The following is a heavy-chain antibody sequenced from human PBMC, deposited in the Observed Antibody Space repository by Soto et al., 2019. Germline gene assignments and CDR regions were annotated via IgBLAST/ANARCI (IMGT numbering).Heavy chain of an antibody. J-gene: IGHJ3*02. CDR2: MTISGHVT. Sequence: EAQWLESGGGLVQPGGSLSLSCAASGITFSDYAMTWVRQAPGKGLEWVSSMTISGHVTHYADTVRGRFTISRDNAKNTLYLQMNRLRVEDTARYYCAKDPIGDFIGAFDMWGPGTLVTVSS. D-gene: IGHD4-17*01. CDR1: GITFSDYA. V-gene: IGHV3-23*01. CDR3: AKDPIGDFIGAFDM.